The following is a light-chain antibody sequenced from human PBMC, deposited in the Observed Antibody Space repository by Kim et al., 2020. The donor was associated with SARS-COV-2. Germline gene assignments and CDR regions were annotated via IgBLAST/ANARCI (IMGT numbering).Light chain of an antibody. Sequence: VSPGERATLSCRASQSANSNLAWYQQKPGHAPRLLIYGASTRATDIPARFSGSGSGTDFTLTISCLQSEDFAVYYCQQYDKWPLTFGGGTKVDIK. CDR3: QQYDKWPLT. CDR2: GAS. J-gene: IGKJ4*01. V-gene: IGKV3-15*01. CDR1: QSANSN.